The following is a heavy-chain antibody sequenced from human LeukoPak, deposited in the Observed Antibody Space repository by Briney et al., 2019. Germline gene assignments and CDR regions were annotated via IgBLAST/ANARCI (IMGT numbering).Heavy chain of an antibody. J-gene: IGHJ4*02. CDR3: ASPYYYDSSGLLFDY. D-gene: IGHD3-22*01. Sequence: SETLSLTCAVYGGSFSGYYWGWIRQPPGKGLEWIGSIYYSGSTYYNPSLKSRVTISVDTSKNQFSLKLSSVTAADTAVYYCASPYYYDSSGLLFDYWGQGTLVTVSS. V-gene: IGHV4-39*01. CDR1: GGSFSGYY. CDR2: IYYSGST.